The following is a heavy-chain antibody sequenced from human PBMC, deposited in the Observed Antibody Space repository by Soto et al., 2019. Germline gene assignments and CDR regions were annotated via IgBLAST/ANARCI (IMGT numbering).Heavy chain of an antibody. CDR3: ARGVTVFGLVSRFWFNP. V-gene: IGHV4-30-4*06. D-gene: IGHD3-3*01. J-gene: IGHJ5*02. CDR2: IYNSGIT. Sequence: PGKGLEWIGHIYNSGITYYNPSLKSRVVISIDTSRNQFSLRLNSLTAADRAVYFCARGVTVFGLVSRFWFNPWGQGTVVTVSS.